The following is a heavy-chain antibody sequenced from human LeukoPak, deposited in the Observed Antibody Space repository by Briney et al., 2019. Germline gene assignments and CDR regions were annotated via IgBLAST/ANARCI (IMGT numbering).Heavy chain of an antibody. D-gene: IGHD3-16*01. Sequence: PSETLSLTCTVSGGSISITNYSWGWIRQPPGKGLEWIGSMYYSGNTYYSPSLKSRVTISVDTSKNQFSLKLSSVTASDTAVYFCARWPRGGPFDPWGQGTLVTVSS. CDR2: MYYSGNT. J-gene: IGHJ5*02. V-gene: IGHV4-39*01. CDR1: GGSISITNYS. CDR3: ARWPRGGPFDP.